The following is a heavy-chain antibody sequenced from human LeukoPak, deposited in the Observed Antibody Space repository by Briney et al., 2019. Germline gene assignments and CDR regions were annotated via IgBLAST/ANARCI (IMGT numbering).Heavy chain of an antibody. Sequence: SQTLSLTCTVSGGSISSGSFYWNWIRQPAGKGLEWIGRIYTSGNTKYNPSLKSRVTISVDASKNQFSLKVSSVTAADTAVYYCARVEDSGYDYRGWFDPWGQGTLVTVSS. CDR1: GGSISSGSFY. CDR2: IYTSGNT. D-gene: IGHD5-12*01. V-gene: IGHV4-61*02. CDR3: ARVEDSGYDYRGWFDP. J-gene: IGHJ5*02.